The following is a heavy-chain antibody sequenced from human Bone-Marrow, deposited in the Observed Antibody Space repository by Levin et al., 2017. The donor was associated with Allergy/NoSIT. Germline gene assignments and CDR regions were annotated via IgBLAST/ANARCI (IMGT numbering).Heavy chain of an antibody. CDR1: GDSISNSNL. CDR3: ARREGSGSLDY. D-gene: IGHD3-10*01. CDR2: VSHTGNT. J-gene: IGHJ4*02. Sequence: SCAVYGDSISNSNLWGWIRQPPGKGLEWIGYVSHTGNTYYNPSLKSRLTMSVDTSKNHFSLNLSSVTAVDTAVYYCARREGSGSLDYWGQGTLVTVSS. V-gene: IGHV4-28*01.